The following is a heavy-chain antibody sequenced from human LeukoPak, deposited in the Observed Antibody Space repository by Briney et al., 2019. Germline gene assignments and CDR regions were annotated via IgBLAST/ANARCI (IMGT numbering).Heavy chain of an antibody. J-gene: IGHJ6*03. V-gene: IGHV3-21*01. CDR3: ARWHASLDITMVRGSSRDYYYYYMDV. Sequence: GGSLRLSCAASGFTFSSYSMNWVRQAPGKGLEWVSSISSSSSYIYYADSVKGRFTISRDNAKNSLYLQMNSLRAEDTAVYYCARWHASLDITMVRGSSRDYYYYYMDVWGKGTTVTISS. CDR1: GFTFSSYS. CDR2: ISSSSSYI. D-gene: IGHD3-10*01.